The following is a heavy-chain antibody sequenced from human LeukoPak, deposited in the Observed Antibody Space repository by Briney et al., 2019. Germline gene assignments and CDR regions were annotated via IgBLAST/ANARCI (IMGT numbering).Heavy chain of an antibody. V-gene: IGHV3-30*18. CDR1: GFTFSSYG. Sequence: GGSLRLSCAASGFTFSSYGMHWVRQAPGKGLEWVAVISYDGSNKYYADFVKGRFTISRDNSKNTLYLQMNSLRAEDTAVYYCAKDREFEGIVGATFDYWGQGTLVTVSS. D-gene: IGHD1-26*01. CDR3: AKDREFEGIVGATFDY. CDR2: ISYDGSNK. J-gene: IGHJ4*02.